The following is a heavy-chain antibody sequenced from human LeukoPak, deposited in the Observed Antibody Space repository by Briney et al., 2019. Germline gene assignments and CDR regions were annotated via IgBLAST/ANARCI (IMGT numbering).Heavy chain of an antibody. V-gene: IGHV3-74*01. CDR1: GFTFSSYW. J-gene: IGHJ4*02. Sequence: GGSLRLSCAASGFTFSSYWMHWVRQAPGKGLVWVSRIKIDGSSTFYADSVKGRFTVSRDNAKNTLYLQMTSLRAEDTAVYYCARLGARSGSYDYWGQGTLVTVSS. D-gene: IGHD3-10*01. CDR3: ARLGARSGSYDY. CDR2: IKIDGSST.